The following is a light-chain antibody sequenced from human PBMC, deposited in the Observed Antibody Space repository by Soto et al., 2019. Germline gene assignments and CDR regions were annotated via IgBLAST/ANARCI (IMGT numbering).Light chain of an antibody. CDR3: QQCGNSTPA. Sequence: EIVLTQSPGTLSLSPGERATLSCRASQSVSSNYLAWYQQKPGQAPRLLIYGASSRATGVPDRFSGSGSGTDFTLTISRLEPEDFAVYYCQQCGNSTPAFGQGTKVDIK. V-gene: IGKV3-20*01. CDR1: QSVSSNY. J-gene: IGKJ1*01. CDR2: GAS.